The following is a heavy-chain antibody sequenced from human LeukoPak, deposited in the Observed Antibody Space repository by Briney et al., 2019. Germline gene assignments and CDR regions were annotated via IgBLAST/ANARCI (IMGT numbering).Heavy chain of an antibody. J-gene: IGHJ4*02. CDR1: GFTFSSYS. Sequence: PGGSLRLSCAASGFTFSSYSMNWVRQAPGKGLEWVSSISSSSSYIYYADSVKGRFTISRDNAKNSLYLQMNSLRAEDTAVYYCAREESIAVAGPYFDYWGQGTLVTVSS. CDR2: ISSSSSYI. D-gene: IGHD6-19*01. V-gene: IGHV3-21*01. CDR3: AREESIAVAGPYFDY.